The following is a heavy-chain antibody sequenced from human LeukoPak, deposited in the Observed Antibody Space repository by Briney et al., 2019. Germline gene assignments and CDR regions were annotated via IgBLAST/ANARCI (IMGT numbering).Heavy chain of an antibody. Sequence: GGPLRLSCAASGFSFSNYWMSWVRQAPGKGLEWVAIIKQDGSDKYYVDSLKGRFTISRDNAKNSLYLQMNSLRAEDTAVYYCARLVGAKSLDYWGQGTLVTVSS. CDR1: GFSFSNYW. D-gene: IGHD1-26*01. V-gene: IGHV3-7*01. CDR3: ARLVGAKSLDY. CDR2: IKQDGSDK. J-gene: IGHJ4*02.